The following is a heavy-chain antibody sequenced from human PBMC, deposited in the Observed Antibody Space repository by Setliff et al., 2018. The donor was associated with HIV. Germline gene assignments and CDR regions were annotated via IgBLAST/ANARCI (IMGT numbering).Heavy chain of an antibody. D-gene: IGHD6-13*01. CDR3: AGGIWYGRFDY. CDR1: GFSLSTNGMC. Sequence: ESGPTLVNPTQTLTLTCTFSGFSLSTNGMCVTWIRQPPGKALEWLARIDWDDDKYYSTSLKTRLTISRDTSKNQVVLTVTNMDPVDTATYYCAGGIWYGRFDYWGQGTLVTVSS. J-gene: IGHJ4*02. V-gene: IGHV2-70*11. CDR2: IDWDDDK.